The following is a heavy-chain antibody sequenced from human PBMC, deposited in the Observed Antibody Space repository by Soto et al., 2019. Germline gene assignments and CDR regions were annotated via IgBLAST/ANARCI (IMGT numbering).Heavy chain of an antibody. V-gene: IGHV3-30*03. CDR2: ISYDGSNK. CDR3: ARVGGSGWYNFDY. D-gene: IGHD6-19*01. CDR1: GFTFSSYG. J-gene: IGHJ4*02. Sequence: PGGSLRLSCAASGFTFSSYGMHWVRQAPGKGLEWVAVISYDGSNKYYADSVKGRFTISRDNSKNTLYLQMNSLRAEDTAVYYCARVGGSGWYNFDYSGQGTLVTVSS.